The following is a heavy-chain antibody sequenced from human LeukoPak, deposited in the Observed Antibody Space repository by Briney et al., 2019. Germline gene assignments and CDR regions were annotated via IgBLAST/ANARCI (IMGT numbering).Heavy chain of an antibody. CDR3: GRGGYCSGGTCYRFNAFDI. V-gene: IGHV3-48*03. CDR2: ISPSGSTV. Sequence: PGGSLRLSCATSGFTFSNYEMNWVRQAPGKGLEWVSYISPSGSTVYYTDSVKGRFTISTDNAKNSLYLQMNSLRAEDTAVYYCGRGGYCSGGTCYRFNAFDIWGQGTTVTVSS. D-gene: IGHD2-15*01. J-gene: IGHJ3*02. CDR1: GFTFSNYE.